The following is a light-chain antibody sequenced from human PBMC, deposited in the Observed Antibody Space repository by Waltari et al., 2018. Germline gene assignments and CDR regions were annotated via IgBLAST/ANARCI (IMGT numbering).Light chain of an antibody. CDR2: HAS. CDR3: QKYDSFPAT. J-gene: IGKJ1*01. Sequence: VLTQSPGTLSLSPGERATLSCRASRSVIKYLAWYQQTPGRAPRLLIYHASTMATGIPDRFSGSGSGTDFSLTISRLEPEDFAVYYCQKYDSFPATFGQGTRVEIK. CDR1: RSVIKY. V-gene: IGKV3-20*01.